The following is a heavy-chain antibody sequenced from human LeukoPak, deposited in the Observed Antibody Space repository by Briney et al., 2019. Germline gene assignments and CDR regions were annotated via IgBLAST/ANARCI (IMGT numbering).Heavy chain of an antibody. Sequence: ASVKVSCKASGYSFGTYGVSWVRQAPGQGLEWMGWISAHNGNTIYAQSFQGRVTMTTDTSTNTAYMELRSLRSDDTAIFYCARDWGGIEVTGSQFDYWGQGTLVTVSS. J-gene: IGHJ4*02. CDR2: ISAHNGNT. CDR3: ARDWGGIEVTGSQFDY. CDR1: GYSFGTYG. D-gene: IGHD6-19*01. V-gene: IGHV1-18*01.